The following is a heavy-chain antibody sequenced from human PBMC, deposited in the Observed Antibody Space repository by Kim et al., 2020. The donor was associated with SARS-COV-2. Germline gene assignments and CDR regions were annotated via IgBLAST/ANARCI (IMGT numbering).Heavy chain of an antibody. CDR2: MNPNSGNT. V-gene: IGHV1-8*01. CDR1: GYTFTSYD. Sequence: ASVKVSCKASGYTFTSYDINWVRQATGQGLEWMGWMNPNSGNTGYAQKFQGRVTMTRNTSISTAYMELSSLRSEDTTVYYCARGLSHVAGTWSFDYWGQGTLVTVSS. J-gene: IGHJ4*02. D-gene: IGHD6-19*01. CDR3: ARGLSHVAGTWSFDY.